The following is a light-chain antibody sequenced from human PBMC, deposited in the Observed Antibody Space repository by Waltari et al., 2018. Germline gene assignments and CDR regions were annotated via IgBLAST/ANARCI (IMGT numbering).Light chain of an antibody. J-gene: IGLJ2*01. CDR2: DVS. V-gene: IGLV2-14*01. CDR1: SNDVVGSHS. Sequence: QSALTQPASVSGSPGQSVTIFCTGTSNDVVGSHSVSWYQEHPGQAPRVIIYDVSDRPSGVSDSFSGSKSGNTASLTISGLQAEDEADYYCSSQSSNNVVLFGGGTKLTVL. CDR3: SSQSSNNVVL.